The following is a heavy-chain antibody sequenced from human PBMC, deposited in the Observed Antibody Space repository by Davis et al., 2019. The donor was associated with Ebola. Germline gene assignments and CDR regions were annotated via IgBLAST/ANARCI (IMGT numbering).Heavy chain of an antibody. V-gene: IGHV4-34*01. CDR1: GGSFSGYY. CDR3: ARLEITMGQGVLIDATYFDY. CDR2: LNHSGTT. J-gene: IGHJ4*02. Sequence: MPSETLSLTCAVYGGSFSGYYWSWIRYPPGKRLEWIGELNHSGTTHYDPSLNSRVTTSDDTSKNQFSLKVTSVTAADTAVYYCARLEITMGQGVLIDATYFDYWGQGSLVTVSS. D-gene: IGHD3-10*01.